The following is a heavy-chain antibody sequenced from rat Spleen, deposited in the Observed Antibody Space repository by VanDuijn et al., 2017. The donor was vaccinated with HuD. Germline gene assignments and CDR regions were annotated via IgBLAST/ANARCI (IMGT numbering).Heavy chain of an antibody. D-gene: IGHD1-4*01. J-gene: IGHJ4*01. CDR1: GFSLTSNG. V-gene: IGHV2-32*01. CDR3: ARDPGNNPYFMDA. Sequence: QVQLKESGPGLVQPSQTLSLTCTVSGFSLTSNGVRWVRQPPGKGLEWMGVMWSDSDTSYNSVLKSRLSIRRDTSKSQVFLKMNSLQTEDTATYYCARDPGNNPYFMDAWGQGVSVAVSS. CDR2: MWSDSDT.